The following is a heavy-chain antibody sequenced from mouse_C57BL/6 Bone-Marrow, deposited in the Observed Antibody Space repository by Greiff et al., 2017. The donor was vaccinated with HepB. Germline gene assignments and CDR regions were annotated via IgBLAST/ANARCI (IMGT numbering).Heavy chain of an antibody. Sequence: EVKVVESGGDLVKPGGSLKLSCAASGFTFSSYGMSWVRQTPDKRLEWVATISSGGSYTYYPDSVKGRFTISRDNAKNTLYLQMSSLKSEDTAMYYCARSGLITTVVAGDYWGQGTTLTVSS. CDR2: ISSGGSYT. J-gene: IGHJ2*01. CDR1: GFTFSSYG. D-gene: IGHD1-1*01. CDR3: ARSGLITTVVAGDY. V-gene: IGHV5-6*01.